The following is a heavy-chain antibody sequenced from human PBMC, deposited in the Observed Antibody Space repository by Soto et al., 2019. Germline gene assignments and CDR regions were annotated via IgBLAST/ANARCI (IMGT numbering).Heavy chain of an antibody. CDR2: VYYSGSV. V-gene: IGHV4-61*08. CDR1: GGFVSSGDYY. D-gene: IGHD2-2*02. Sequence: TLSLTCTVSGGFVSSGDYYWSWIRQPPGRGLEYIGYVYYSGSVNYTPSLKSRVTISLDTSKNQFSLKLSSVTAADTAIYYCARVSVVVPTTVHYFDYWGQGTRVTVSS. CDR3: ARVSVVVPTTVHYFDY. J-gene: IGHJ4*02.